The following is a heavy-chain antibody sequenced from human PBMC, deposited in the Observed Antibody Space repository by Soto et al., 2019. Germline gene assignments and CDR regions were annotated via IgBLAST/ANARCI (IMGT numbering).Heavy chain of an antibody. CDR3: ARAWSGRDRFDY. CDR1: GFTFRDYY. Sequence: QVQLVESGGGLVKPGGSLRLSCEASGFTFRDYYMTWIRQAPGKGLEWVSHISGSGRYTNYADSLKGRFTISRDNANNSLYLQMNSLRVEDTAVYYCARAWSGRDRFDYWGQGTLVTVSS. V-gene: IGHV3-11*05. CDR2: ISGSGRYT. J-gene: IGHJ4*02. D-gene: IGHD3-3*01.